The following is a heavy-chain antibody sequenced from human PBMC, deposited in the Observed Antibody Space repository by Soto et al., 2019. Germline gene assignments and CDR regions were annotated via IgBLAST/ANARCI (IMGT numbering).Heavy chain of an antibody. CDR2: TKNKANSYTT. CDR3: TIEGAYPGPDFDY. Sequence: PGGSLRLSCAASGFTFSDRYIDFVRQAPWKGLEWVGRTKNKANSYTTEYAASVKGRFTISRDYSRDSVYLQMNSLKTDDTAVYYCTIEGAYPGPDFDYWGQGTLVTVSS. D-gene: IGHD3-16*01. CDR1: GFTFSDRY. V-gene: IGHV3-72*01. J-gene: IGHJ4*02.